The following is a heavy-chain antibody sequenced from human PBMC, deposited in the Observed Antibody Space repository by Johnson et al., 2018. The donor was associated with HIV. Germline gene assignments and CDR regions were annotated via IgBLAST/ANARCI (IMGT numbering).Heavy chain of an antibody. CDR3: AKLPVLYGDFDDAFNI. Sequence: QEQLVESGGGVVQPGRSLRLSCAASGFSFSSYDMHWVRQAPGKGLEWVAVISYDGSNKYYAASVKGRFTISRDNSKNTLYLQMNSLRAEDTAVYYCAKLPVLYGDFDDAFNIWGQGTMVTVSS. CDR2: ISYDGSNK. D-gene: IGHD4-17*01. V-gene: IGHV3-30*18. J-gene: IGHJ3*02. CDR1: GFSFSSYD.